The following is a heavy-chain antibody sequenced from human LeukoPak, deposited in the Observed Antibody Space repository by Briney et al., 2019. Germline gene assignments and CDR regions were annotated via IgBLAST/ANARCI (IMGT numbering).Heavy chain of an antibody. CDR2: ISGSGVST. D-gene: IGHD6-19*01. CDR1: GFTFSSYW. V-gene: IGHV3-23*01. CDR3: AKGPLIEVAGTTWDY. J-gene: IGHJ4*02. Sequence: HPGGSLRLFCAASGFTFSSYWMTWVRQAPGKGLEWVSAISGSGVSTYYADSVKGRFTISRDNSKNTLYMQMNSLRADDTAIYYCAKGPLIEVAGTTWDYWGQGTLVTVSS.